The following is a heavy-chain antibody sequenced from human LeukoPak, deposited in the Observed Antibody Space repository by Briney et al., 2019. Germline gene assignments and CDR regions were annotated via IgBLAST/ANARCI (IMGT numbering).Heavy chain of an antibody. CDR1: GFTVSSNY. CDR3: ARESSYYYDSSGYYEGGDAFDI. CDR2: IYSGGST. D-gene: IGHD3-22*01. Sequence: GGSLRLSCAASGFTVSSNYMSWVRQAPGKGLEWVSVIYSGGSTYYADSVKGRFTISRDNSKNTLYLQMNSLRVEDTAVYYCARESSYYYDSSGYYEGGDAFDIWGQGTMVTVAS. J-gene: IGHJ3*02. V-gene: IGHV3-53*01.